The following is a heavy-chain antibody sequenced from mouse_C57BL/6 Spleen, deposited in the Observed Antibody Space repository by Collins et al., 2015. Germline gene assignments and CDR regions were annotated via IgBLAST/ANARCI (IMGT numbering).Heavy chain of an antibody. D-gene: IGHD2-4*01. CDR3: ARSQRYDDYDEYFDV. CDR2: IHPNSGNT. CDR1: GYTFTSYW. V-gene: IGHV1-64*01. J-gene: IGHJ1*03. Sequence: QVQLQQPGAELVKPGASVKLSCKASGYTFTSYWMHWVKQRPGQGLEWIGMIHPNSGNTNYNEKFKSKATLTVDKSSSTAYMQLSSLTSEDSTVYYCARSQRYDDYDEYFDVVGHEGPRSPSPQ.